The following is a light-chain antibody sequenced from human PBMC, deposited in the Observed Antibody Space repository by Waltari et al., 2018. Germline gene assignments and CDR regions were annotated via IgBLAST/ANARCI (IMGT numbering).Light chain of an antibody. J-gene: IGKJ3*01. CDR2: GAS. Sequence: EIVLTQSPVTLSLSPGERATLSCRASQSVSSSYLAWSQQNPGQPPRLLIYGASTRATGIPARFSGSGSGTDFTLTISSLEPEDFAVYYCQHRDHWPPDATFGPGTKVDIK. CDR1: QSVSSSY. V-gene: IGKV3D-20*02. CDR3: QHRDHWPPDAT.